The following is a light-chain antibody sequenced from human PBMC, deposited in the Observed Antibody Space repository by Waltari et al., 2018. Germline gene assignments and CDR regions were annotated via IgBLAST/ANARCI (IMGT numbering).Light chain of an antibody. CDR1: SRHSSNA. V-gene: IGLV4-69*01. CDR2: VNSDGSH. Sequence: LVVTQSPSASAPLAASVKLTCTLSSRHSSNAIAWLPQRPEKGPRYLMKVNSDGSHSKGDESPDRFSGSSSGAERYLTISSLQSDDEADYYCQTGGHGTWVFGGGTKLTVL. CDR3: QTGGHGTWV. J-gene: IGLJ3*02.